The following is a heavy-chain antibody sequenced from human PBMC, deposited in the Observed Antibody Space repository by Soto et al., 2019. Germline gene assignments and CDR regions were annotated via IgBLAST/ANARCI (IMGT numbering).Heavy chain of an antibody. D-gene: IGHD6-13*01. J-gene: IGHJ5*02. Sequence: ASETLSLTCTVSGGSISSGGYYWSWIRQHPGKGLEWIGYIYYSGSTYYNPSLKSRVTISVDTSKNQFSLKLSSVTAADTAVYYCARAAHYSSPFRWFDPWGQGTLVTVSS. V-gene: IGHV4-31*03. CDR3: ARAAHYSSPFRWFDP. CDR1: GGSISSGGYY. CDR2: IYYSGST.